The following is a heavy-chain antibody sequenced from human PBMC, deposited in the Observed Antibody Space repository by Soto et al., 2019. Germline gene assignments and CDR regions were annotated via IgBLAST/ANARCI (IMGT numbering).Heavy chain of an antibody. Sequence: LCGGSISSGGYYWSWIRQHPGKGLEWIGYIYYSGSTYYNPSLKSRVTISVDTSKNQFSLKLSSVTAADTAVYYCAREQWLVRGWFDPWGQGTLVTVSS. D-gene: IGHD6-19*01. CDR1: GGSISSGGYY. CDR2: IYYSGST. J-gene: IGHJ5*02. V-gene: IGHV4-31*02. CDR3: AREQWLVRGWFDP.